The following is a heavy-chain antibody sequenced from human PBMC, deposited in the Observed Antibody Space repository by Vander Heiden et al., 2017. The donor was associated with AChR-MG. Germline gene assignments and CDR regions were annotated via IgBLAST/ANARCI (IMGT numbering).Heavy chain of an antibody. J-gene: IGHJ6*02. CDR3: ARDHRGAQSPYHEYYGLEV. V-gene: IGHV1-46*01. CDR1: KFSFTDYS. Sequence: QVHVVQFGVEVKKPVASVKISWKASKFSFTDYSRHWGPLAPGHGLGWLGLINPPSGCTNYAPQFRGRLTITGDTSGSTIYMELSSLRSEDTALCCCARDHRGAQSPYHEYYGLEVWGQGTTVTVSS. D-gene: IGHD1-26*01. CDR2: INPPSGCT.